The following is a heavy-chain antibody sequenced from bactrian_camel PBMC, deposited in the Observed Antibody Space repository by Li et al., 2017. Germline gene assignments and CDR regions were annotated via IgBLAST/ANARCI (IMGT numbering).Heavy chain of an antibody. CDR3: ATCGSTWDLSS. CDR2: ISSDSRI. D-gene: IGHD6*01. J-gene: IGHJ4*01. Sequence: HVQLVESGGGLVQPGGSLRLSCAASGGTFDNSDVGWYRQAPGKECILVSRISSDSRIYYVDFVKGRFTISRDNAKNTVYLHLNTLKTEDMAMYYCATCGSTWDLSSWGQGTQVTVS. CDR1: GGTFDNSD. V-gene: IGHV3S60*01.